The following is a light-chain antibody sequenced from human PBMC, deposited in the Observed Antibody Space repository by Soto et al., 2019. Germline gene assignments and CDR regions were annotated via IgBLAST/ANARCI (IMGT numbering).Light chain of an antibody. CDR2: INSDGSH. J-gene: IGLJ2*01. V-gene: IGLV4-69*01. Sequence: QSVLTQSPSVSASLGASVTLTCTLSSGHKTYAIAWHQVQSGKGPRFLMRINSDGSHNKGDGVPDRFSGASSGAERFLIISSLQSDDETDYYCQTWGPGIVVFGGGTKVTVL. CDR3: QTWGPGIVV. CDR1: SGHKTYA.